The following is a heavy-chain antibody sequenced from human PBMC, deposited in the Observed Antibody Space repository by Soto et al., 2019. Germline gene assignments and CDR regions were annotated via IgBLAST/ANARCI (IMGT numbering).Heavy chain of an antibody. J-gene: IGHJ6*02. CDR2: MFYSGLT. CDR3: APLSVSLSGPYGIHV. CDR1: CYSVTSSDYY. Sequence: PLSLTCSVSCYSVTSSDYYWAWIRQPPGKGLEWIGSMFYSGLTYYNPSLKSRVTLSVDTSKNQFSVRLNSVTAADTAVYYCAPLSVSLSGPYGIHVWGQGTTVTVSS. V-gene: IGHV4-39*01. D-gene: IGHD2-15*01.